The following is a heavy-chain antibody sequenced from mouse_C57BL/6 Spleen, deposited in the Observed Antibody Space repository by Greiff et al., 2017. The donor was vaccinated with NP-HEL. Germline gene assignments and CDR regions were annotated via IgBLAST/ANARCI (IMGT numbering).Heavy chain of an antibody. CDR3: ARNGDYYYGSSYDYAMDY. CDR2: INPSSGYT. V-gene: IGHV1-4*01. D-gene: IGHD1-1*01. CDR1: GYTFTSYT. J-gene: IGHJ4*01. Sequence: QVQLQQSGAELARPGASVKMSCKASGYTFTSYTMHWVKQRPGQGLEWIGYINPSSGYTKYNQKFKDKATLTADKSSSTAYMQLSSLTSEDSAVYYCARNGDYYYGSSYDYAMDYWGQGTSVTVSS.